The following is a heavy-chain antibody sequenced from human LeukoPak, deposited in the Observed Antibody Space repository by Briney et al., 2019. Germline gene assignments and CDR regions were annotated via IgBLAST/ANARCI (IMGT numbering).Heavy chain of an antibody. CDR2: ISAYNGNT. D-gene: IGHD3-10*01. J-gene: IGHJ4*02. V-gene: IGHV1-18*01. Sequence: EASVRVSCKASGYTFTSYGISWVRQAPGQGLEWMGWISAYNGNTNYAQKLQGRVTMTTDTSTSTAYMELRSLRSDDTAVYYCASQRFGELLKIDYWGQGTLVTVSS. CDR1: GYTFTSYG. CDR3: ASQRFGELLKIDY.